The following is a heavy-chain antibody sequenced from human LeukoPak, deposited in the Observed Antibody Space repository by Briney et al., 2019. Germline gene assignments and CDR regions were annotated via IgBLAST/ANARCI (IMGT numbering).Heavy chain of an antibody. D-gene: IGHD6-13*01. V-gene: IGHV3-21*01. Sequence: GGSLKLSCAASGFAVSNVYMTWVRQAPGKGLEWVSSISSSSSYIYYADSVKGRFTISRDNAKNSLYLQMNSLRAEDTAVYYCARDSAAAARPPKDVWGQGTTVTVSS. CDR1: GFAVSNVY. J-gene: IGHJ6*02. CDR3: ARDSAAAARPPKDV. CDR2: ISSSSSYI.